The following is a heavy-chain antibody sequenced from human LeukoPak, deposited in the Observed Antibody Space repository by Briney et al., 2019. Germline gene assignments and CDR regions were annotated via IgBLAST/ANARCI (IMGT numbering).Heavy chain of an antibody. Sequence: ASVKVSXKASGYTFTSYDINWVRQATGQGLEWMGWVNPNSGNTGYAQKFQGRVTMTRNTSISTAYMELSSLRSEDTAVYYCARGNRRGYRNHDAFDIWGQGTMVTVSS. CDR2: VNPNSGNT. D-gene: IGHD5-18*01. CDR1: GYTFTSYD. J-gene: IGHJ3*02. CDR3: ARGNRRGYRNHDAFDI. V-gene: IGHV1-8*01.